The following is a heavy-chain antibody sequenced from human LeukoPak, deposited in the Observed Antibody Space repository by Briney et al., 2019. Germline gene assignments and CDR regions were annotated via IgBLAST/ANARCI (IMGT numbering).Heavy chain of an antibody. CDR1: GGSFSGYY. Sequence: PSETLSLTCAVYGGSFSGYYWSWIRQPPGMGLEWIGEINHSGSTNYNPSLKSRVTISVDTSKNQFSLKLSSVTAADTAVYYCATLQRAYYYYGMDVWGQGTTVTVSS. D-gene: IGHD2-15*01. CDR2: INHSGST. V-gene: IGHV4-34*01. CDR3: ATLQRAYYYYGMDV. J-gene: IGHJ6*02.